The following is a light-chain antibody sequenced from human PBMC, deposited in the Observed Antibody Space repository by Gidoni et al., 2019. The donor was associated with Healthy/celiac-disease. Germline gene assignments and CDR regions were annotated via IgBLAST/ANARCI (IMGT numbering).Light chain of an antibody. V-gene: IGKV1-39*01. Sequence: DIQMAQSPSSLSASVGDRVTITCRASQSISSYLNWDQQKPGKAPKLLIYAASSLQIGVPSRFSGSGSGTDFTLTVSSLQSEDFATYHCQQSDSTLPFTFGQGTKVDIK. CDR1: QSISSY. CDR2: AAS. CDR3: QQSDSTLPFT. J-gene: IGKJ3*01.